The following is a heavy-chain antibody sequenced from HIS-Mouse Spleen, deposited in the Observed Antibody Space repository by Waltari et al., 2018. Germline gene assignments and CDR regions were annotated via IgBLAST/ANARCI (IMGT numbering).Heavy chain of an antibody. D-gene: IGHD5-12*01. CDR2: IRSKAYGGTT. CDR1: GFTLGDYA. V-gene: IGHV3-49*03. CDR3: TRYPVEMATIDY. J-gene: IGHJ4*02. Sequence: EVQLVESGGGLVQPGRSLRLSCTASGFTLGDYAMSWFRQAPGKGLEWVGFIRSKAYGGTTEYAASVKGRFTISRDDSKSIAYLQMNSLKTEDTAVYYCTRYPVEMATIDYWGQGTLVTVSS.